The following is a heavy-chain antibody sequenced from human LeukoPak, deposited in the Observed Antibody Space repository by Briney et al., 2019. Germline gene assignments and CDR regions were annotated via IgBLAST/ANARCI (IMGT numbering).Heavy chain of an antibody. D-gene: IGHD3-3*01. CDR3: ARHPPRPYYDFWSGYYKAYWYFDL. CDR1: GDSISSGSYY. V-gene: IGHV4-39*01. Sequence: PSETLSLTCTVSGDSISSGSYYWSWIRQPPGKELEWIGSIYYSGSTYYNPSLKSRVTISVDTSKNQFSLKLSSVTAADTAVYYCARHPPRPYYDFWSGYYKAYWYFDLWGRGTLVTVSS. CDR2: IYYSGST. J-gene: IGHJ2*01.